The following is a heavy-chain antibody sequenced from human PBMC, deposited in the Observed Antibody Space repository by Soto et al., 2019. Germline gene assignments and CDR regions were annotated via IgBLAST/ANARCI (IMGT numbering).Heavy chain of an antibody. CDR2: INAGNGNT. D-gene: IGHD5-18*01. J-gene: IGHJ4*02. V-gene: IGHV1-3*01. CDR3: ARDQEPRPDTYMVL. Sequence: QVQLVQSGAEVKKPGASEKVSCKASGYTFTSYAMHWVRQPPGQRLEWMGWINAGNGNTKYSQKFQGRVTNTRGTSASAAYMELCSLRSGDTAVYYCARDQEPRPDTYMVLWGQGTLVTVSS. CDR1: GYTFTSYA.